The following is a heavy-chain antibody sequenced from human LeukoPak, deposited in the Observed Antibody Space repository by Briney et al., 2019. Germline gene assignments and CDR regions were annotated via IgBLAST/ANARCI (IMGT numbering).Heavy chain of an antibody. CDR2: ISAYNGNT. J-gene: IGHJ4*02. CDR1: GYTFTSYG. D-gene: IGHD2-15*01. CDR3: ARGWDCSGGSCLLDY. Sequence: ASVKVSCKASGYTFTSYGISWVRQAPGQGLEWMGWISAYNGNTNYAQKLQGRVTMTTDTYTSTAYMELRSLRSDDTAVYYCARGWDCSGGSCLLDYWGQGTLVTVSS. V-gene: IGHV1-18*01.